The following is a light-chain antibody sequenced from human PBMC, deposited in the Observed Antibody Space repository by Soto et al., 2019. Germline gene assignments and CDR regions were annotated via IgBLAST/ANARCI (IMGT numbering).Light chain of an antibody. J-gene: IGKJ4*01. V-gene: IGKV3-20*01. CDR3: QLYYIFPLA. Sequence: STDTLSLSPGERTRHSSMASQSVSSNYLAWYQQKLGQAPRLLIYGASSRATGIPDRFSGSGSGTAFTLAIRGLHSEDFATYYCQLYYIFPLAFAGGSKVDIK. CDR2: GAS. CDR1: QSVSSNY.